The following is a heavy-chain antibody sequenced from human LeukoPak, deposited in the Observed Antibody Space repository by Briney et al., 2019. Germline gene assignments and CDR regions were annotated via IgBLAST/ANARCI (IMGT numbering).Heavy chain of an antibody. CDR3: ARSNLQYYDILTGYSGPQGSAHDAFDI. Sequence: SVKVSCKASGGTFSSYAISWVRQAPGQGLEWMGRIIPILGIANYAQKFQGRVTITADKSTSTAYMELSSLRSEDTAAYYCARSNLQYYDILTGYSGPQGSAHDAFDIWGQGTMVTVSS. CDR1: GGTFSSYA. CDR2: IIPILGIA. J-gene: IGHJ3*02. V-gene: IGHV1-69*04. D-gene: IGHD3-9*01.